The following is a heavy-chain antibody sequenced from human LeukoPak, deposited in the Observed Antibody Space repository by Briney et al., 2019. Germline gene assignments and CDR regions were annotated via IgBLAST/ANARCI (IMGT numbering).Heavy chain of an antibody. CDR3: AKGPQKQGGTAGARDY. CDR1: GFTFSSYG. V-gene: IGHV3-30*18. CDR2: ISYDGSNK. Sequence: GGSLRLSCAASGFTFSSYGMHWVRQAPGKGLEWVAVISYDGSNKYYADSVKGRFTISRDNSKNTLYLQMNSLRAEDTAVYYCAKGPQKQGGTAGARDYWGQGTLVTVSS. D-gene: IGHD6-13*01. J-gene: IGHJ4*02.